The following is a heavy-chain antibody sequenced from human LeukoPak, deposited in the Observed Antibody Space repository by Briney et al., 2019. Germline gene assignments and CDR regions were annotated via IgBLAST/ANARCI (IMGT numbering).Heavy chain of an antibody. D-gene: IGHD4-23*01. CDR3: ASVCYSGCGALDY. V-gene: IGHV4-4*07. Sequence: PSETLSLTCTVSGESINNNYWSWIRQPAGKGLEWIGRIFSSGSTLYNASLKSRVTMSVDTSKSQFSLKLNSVTAADSAVSYCASVCYSGCGALDYGGEGTLFTASS. CDR2: IFSSGST. J-gene: IGHJ4*02. CDR1: GESINNNY.